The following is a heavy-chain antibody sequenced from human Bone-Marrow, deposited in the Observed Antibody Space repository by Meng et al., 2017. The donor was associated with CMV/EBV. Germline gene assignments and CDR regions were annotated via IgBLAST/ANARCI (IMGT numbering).Heavy chain of an antibody. CDR1: GFTFSSYA. D-gene: IGHD6-13*01. J-gene: IGHJ4*02. CDR2: ISGSGGST. V-gene: IGHV3-23*01. Sequence: GESLKISCAASGFTFSSYAMSWVRQAPGKGLEWVSAISGSGGSTYYADSVKGRFTISRDNSKNTLYLQMNSLRAEDTAVYYCANSIAAAGWGSLQETPPIGLFDYWGQGTLVTVSS. CDR3: ANSIAAAGWGSLQETPPIGLFDY.